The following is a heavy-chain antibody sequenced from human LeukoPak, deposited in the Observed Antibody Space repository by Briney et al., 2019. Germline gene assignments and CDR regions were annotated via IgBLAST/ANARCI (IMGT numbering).Heavy chain of an antibody. Sequence: GGSLRLSCAASGFTFSSYWMSWVRQAPGKGLEWVANIKQDGSEKYYVDSVKGRFTISRDNAKNTLYLQTNSLRAEDTAIYYCAKIQFQLPPARWPSISWGQGTLVTVSS. D-gene: IGHD5-24*01. J-gene: IGHJ5*02. CDR3: AKIQFQLPPARWPSIS. V-gene: IGHV3-7*03. CDR1: GFTFSSYW. CDR2: IKQDGSEK.